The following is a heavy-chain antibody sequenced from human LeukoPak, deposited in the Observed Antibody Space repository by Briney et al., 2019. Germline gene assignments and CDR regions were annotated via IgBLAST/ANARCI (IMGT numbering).Heavy chain of an antibody. CDR2: IIPILGIA. Sequence: SVKVSCKASGGTFSSYAISWVRQAPGQGLEWMGRIIPILGIANYAQRFQGRVTITADKSTSTAYMELSSLRSEDTAVYYCARDLPRDSSGWYGPWDYWGQGTLVTVSS. CDR3: ARDLPRDSSGWYGPWDY. CDR1: GGTFSSYA. J-gene: IGHJ4*02. D-gene: IGHD6-19*01. V-gene: IGHV1-69*04.